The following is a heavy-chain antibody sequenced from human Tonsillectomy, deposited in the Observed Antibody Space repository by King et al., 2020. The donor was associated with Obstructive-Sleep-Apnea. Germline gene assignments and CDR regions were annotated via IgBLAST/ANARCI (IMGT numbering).Heavy chain of an antibody. CDR3: ARDGGQYPYYYDSSGYCDY. J-gene: IGHJ4*02. D-gene: IGHD3-22*01. Sequence: VQLVESGGGVVQPGRSLRLSCAASGFTFSSYAMHWVRQAPGKGLEWVAVISYDGSNKYYADSVKGRFTIPRDNSKNTLYLQMNSLRAEDTAVYYCARDGGQYPYYYDSSGYCDYWGQGTLVTVSS. CDR1: GFTFSSYA. CDR2: ISYDGSNK. V-gene: IGHV3-30*04.